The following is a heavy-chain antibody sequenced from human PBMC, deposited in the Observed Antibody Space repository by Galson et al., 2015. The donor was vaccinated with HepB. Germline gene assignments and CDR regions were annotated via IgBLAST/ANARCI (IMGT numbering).Heavy chain of an antibody. CDR3: ALKRVGGQPFDD. V-gene: IGHV1-2*02. CDR2: INPDNGGP. Sequence: SVKVSCKASGYILTDHYLHWVRQAPGQGLEWMGWINPDNGGPRYAQNFQGRVTMTRDTSINTAYMDLNSLTFDDTAMYYCALKRVGGQPFDDWGAGTQVIVSS. J-gene: IGHJ4*02. D-gene: IGHD2-15*01. CDR1: GYILTDHY.